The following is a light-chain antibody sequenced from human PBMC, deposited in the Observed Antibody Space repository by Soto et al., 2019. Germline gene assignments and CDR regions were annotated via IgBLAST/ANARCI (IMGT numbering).Light chain of an antibody. CDR2: DAS. J-gene: IGKJ1*01. CDR1: QSISSW. Sequence: DIQMTQSPSTLSASVGDRVTITCRASQSISSWLAWYQQRAGKAPKLLIFDASTLEGGVPSRFRGSGSGTEFTLTISSLQPDDSATYFCQQYKSYSPWTFGQGTKVEIK. CDR3: QQYKSYSPWT. V-gene: IGKV1-5*01.